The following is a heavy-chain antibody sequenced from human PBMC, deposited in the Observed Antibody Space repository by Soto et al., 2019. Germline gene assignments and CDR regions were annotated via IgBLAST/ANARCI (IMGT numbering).Heavy chain of an antibody. CDR3: ARALGGAAAGLYYFDY. J-gene: IGHJ4*02. D-gene: IGHD6-13*01. Sequence: GGSLRLSCAASGFTFSSYAMSWVLQAPGKWLEWVSSISSSSSYIYYADSVKVRFTISRDNAKNSLYLQMNSLRAEDTAVYYCARALGGAAAGLYYFDYWGQGTLVTVSS. V-gene: IGHV3-21*01. CDR1: GFTFSSYA. CDR2: ISSSSSYI.